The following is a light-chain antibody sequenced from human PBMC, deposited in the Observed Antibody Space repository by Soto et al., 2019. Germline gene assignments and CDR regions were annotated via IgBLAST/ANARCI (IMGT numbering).Light chain of an antibody. CDR3: QQYNNWHQT. V-gene: IGKV3D-11*02. Sequence: EVVLTQSPAILSLSPGERATLSCRASQSVANFVAWYQQKPGQAPRLLIYGAFNRATGIPARFSGSGSGTDFTLTISSLKSEDFAVYYCQQYNNWHQTFGQGTKVEIK. J-gene: IGKJ1*01. CDR2: GAF. CDR1: QSVANF.